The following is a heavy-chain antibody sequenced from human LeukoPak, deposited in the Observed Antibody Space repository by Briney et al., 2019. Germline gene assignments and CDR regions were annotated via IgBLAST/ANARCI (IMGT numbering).Heavy chain of an antibody. V-gene: IGHV4-61*02. CDR2: VSSSGST. J-gene: IGHJ3*02. CDR1: GDSISSGDYY. Sequence: SETLSLTCTVSGDSISSGDYYWSRIRQPAGKGLEWIGRVSSSGSTNYTPSLKSRVTISVDTSKNQFSLTLSAVTAADTAVYFCARGPYSYDSSGAFDIWGQGTMVTVSS. D-gene: IGHD3-22*01. CDR3: ARGPYSYDSSGAFDI.